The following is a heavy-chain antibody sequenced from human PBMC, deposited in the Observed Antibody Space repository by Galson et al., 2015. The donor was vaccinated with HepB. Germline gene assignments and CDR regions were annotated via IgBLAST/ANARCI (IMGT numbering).Heavy chain of an antibody. CDR1: GGSISSGSYY. CDR2: IYTSGST. D-gene: IGHD3-22*01. V-gene: IGHV4-61*02. J-gene: IGHJ3*02. CDR3: ASGDPEDYDSSGYYLAFDI. Sequence: TLSLTCTVSGGSISSGSYYWSWIRQPAGKGLEWIGRIYTSGSTNYNPSLKSRVTMSVDTSKNQFSLKLSSVTAADTAVYHCASGDPEDYDSSGYYLAFDIWGQGTMVTVSS.